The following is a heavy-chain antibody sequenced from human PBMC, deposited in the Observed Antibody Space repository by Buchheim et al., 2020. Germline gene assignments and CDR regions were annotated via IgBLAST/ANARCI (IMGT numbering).Heavy chain of an antibody. D-gene: IGHD5-18*01. J-gene: IGHJ4*02. CDR3: ARSYASCIKDTAIRY. Sequence: QVQLVESGGGVVQPGRSLRLSCAASGFTFRSYIMYWVRQAPGKGLEWVAVISYDGNNKYYVDSVKGRFTISRDNSKNTLYLQMNSLRADDTAVYYCARSYASCIKDTAIRYWGQGTL. V-gene: IGHV3-30-3*01. CDR1: GFTFRSYI. CDR2: ISYDGNNK.